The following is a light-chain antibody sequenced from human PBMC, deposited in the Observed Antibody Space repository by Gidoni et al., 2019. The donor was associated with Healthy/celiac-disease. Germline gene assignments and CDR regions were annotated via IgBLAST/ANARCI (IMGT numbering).Light chain of an antibody. CDR2: AAS. V-gene: IGKV1-12*01. CDR3: QQANSLPPP. Sequence: QITEAAASVSASVGDRVTITCRASQGISSWLAWYQQKPGKAPKLLIYAASSLQSGVPSRFSGCGSGTDFTLTMSRLQPEDFATSYCQQANSLPPPFGGGTKLEIK. CDR1: QGISSW. J-gene: IGKJ4*01.